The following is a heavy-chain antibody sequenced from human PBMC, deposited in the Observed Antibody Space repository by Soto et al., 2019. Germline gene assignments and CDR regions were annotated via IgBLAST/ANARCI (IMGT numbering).Heavy chain of an antibody. J-gene: IGHJ4*02. CDR2: INGGGDSP. Sequence: PGGSLRLSCTASGFTFDRTTMHWARQAPGKGLEWVSFINGGGDSPYYADSVKGRFTMSRENRKNSLYLQMNSLRIEDTAVYYCIKDRDSSFEYWGQGTPVTVSS. CDR3: IKDRDSSFEY. V-gene: IGHV3-43*01. CDR1: GFTFDRTT. D-gene: IGHD6-6*01.